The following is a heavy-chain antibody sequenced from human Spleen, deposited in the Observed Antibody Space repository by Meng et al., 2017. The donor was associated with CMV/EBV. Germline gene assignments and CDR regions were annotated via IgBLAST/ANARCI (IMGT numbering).Heavy chain of an antibody. V-gene: IGHV3-74*01. CDR2: SSGEGDNT. J-gene: IGHJ4*02. D-gene: IGHD1-26*01. Sequence: SGFALSSYWMSRVRSGPGKGLVRVSRSSGEGDNTGCTNSVKGRFTISRNKAENTMYLQISNLRAEDAAVYYCEKGVTPSGSYYCFGYWGQGTLVTVSS. CDR1: GFALSSYW. CDR3: EKGVTPSGSYYCFGY.